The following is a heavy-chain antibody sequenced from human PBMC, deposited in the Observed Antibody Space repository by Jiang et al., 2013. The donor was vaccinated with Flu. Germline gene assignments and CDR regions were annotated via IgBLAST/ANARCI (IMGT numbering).Heavy chain of an antibody. V-gene: IGHV2-5*01. Sequence: RYSPSLKSRLTITKDTSKNQVVLTMTNMDPVDTATYYCAHLSGGSSWEGDNWFDPWGQGTLVTVSS. D-gene: IGHD6-13*01. CDR3: AHLSGGSSWEGDNWFDP. J-gene: IGHJ5*02.